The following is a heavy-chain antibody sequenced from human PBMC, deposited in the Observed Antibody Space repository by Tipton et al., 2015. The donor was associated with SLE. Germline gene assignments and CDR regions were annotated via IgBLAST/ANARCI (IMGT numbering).Heavy chain of an antibody. Sequence: LRLSCAVYGGSFSGYYWSWIRQPPGKGLEWIGSIYHSGTAYYNPPLKSRVTISVDTSKNQISLKLSSVTAADTAVYYCARYPESNYHWFGPWGQGALVTVSS. CDR1: GGSFSGYY. D-gene: IGHD4-11*01. V-gene: IGHV4-34*01. CDR2: IYHSGTA. J-gene: IGHJ5*02. CDR3: ARYPESNYHWFGP.